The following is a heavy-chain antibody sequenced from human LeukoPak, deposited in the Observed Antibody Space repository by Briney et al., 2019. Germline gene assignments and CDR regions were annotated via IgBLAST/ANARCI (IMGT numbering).Heavy chain of an antibody. CDR2: IYYSGST. V-gene: IGHV4-61*05. J-gene: IGHJ3*02. CDR1: GGSISSSSYY. CDR3: ARLLLTGYPHGAFDI. D-gene: IGHD3-9*01. Sequence: SETLSLTCTVSGGSISSSSYYWGWIRQPPGKGLEWIGYIYYSGSTNYNPSLKSRVTISVDTSKNQFSLKLSSVTAADTAVYYCARLLLTGYPHGAFDIWGQGTMVTVSS.